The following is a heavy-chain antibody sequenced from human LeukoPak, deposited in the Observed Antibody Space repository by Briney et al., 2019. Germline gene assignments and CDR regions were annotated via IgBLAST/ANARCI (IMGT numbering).Heavy chain of an antibody. CDR1: GVSISGSY. CDR2: ILYRGDFSYGGTT. Sequence: PSETLSLTCSVSGVSISGSYWIWIRQPPGTGLAWVASILYRGDFSYGGTTFYNPSFGSRVTISVDTSKNAFSLKLTSVTAADTAVYYCARQISQNRDYWGQGTLVTVSS. V-gene: IGHV4-39*01. CDR3: ARQISQNRDY. J-gene: IGHJ4*02. D-gene: IGHD2-15*01.